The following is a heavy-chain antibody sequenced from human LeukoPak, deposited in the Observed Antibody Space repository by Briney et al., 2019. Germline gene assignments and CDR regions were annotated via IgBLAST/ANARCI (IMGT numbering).Heavy chain of an antibody. CDR2: INPNSGGT. Sequence: ASVKVSCKASGYTFTGYYMHWVRQAPGQGLEWMGRINPNSGGTNYAQKFQSRVTMTRDTSIRTAYMELSRLSSDDTAVYYCARGRVGAITFDYWGQGTLVTVSS. D-gene: IGHD1-26*01. CDR3: ARGRVGAITFDY. CDR1: GYTFTGYY. J-gene: IGHJ4*02. V-gene: IGHV1-2*06.